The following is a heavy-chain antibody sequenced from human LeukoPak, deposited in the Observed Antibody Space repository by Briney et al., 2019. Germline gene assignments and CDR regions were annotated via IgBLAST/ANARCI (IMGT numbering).Heavy chain of an antibody. CDR2: ISGSGVST. CDR3: VKGLPPYYRNAFHI. Sequence: GGSLRLSCAASGFTLSTFGMNWVRQAPGKGLEWVSAISGSGVSTYFADSVKGRFTISRDNSKNTLYLQMNALRVEDTAVYYCVKGLPPYYRNAFHIRGQGTMVTVSS. D-gene: IGHD3-10*01. CDR1: GFTLSTFG. J-gene: IGHJ3*02. V-gene: IGHV3-23*01.